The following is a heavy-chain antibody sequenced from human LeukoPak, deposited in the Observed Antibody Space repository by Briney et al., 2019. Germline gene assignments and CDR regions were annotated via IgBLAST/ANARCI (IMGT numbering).Heavy chain of an antibody. J-gene: IGHJ4*02. CDR3: ASIVAVIGHFDY. V-gene: IGHV3-23*01. D-gene: IGHD2-21*01. CDR1: GFTFSSYA. Sequence: GGSLRLSCAASGFTFSSYAMSWVRQAPGKGLEWVSAISGSGGSTYYADSAKGRFTISRDNSKNTLYLQMNSLRAEDTAVYYCASIVAVIGHFDYWGQGTLVTVSS. CDR2: ISGSGGST.